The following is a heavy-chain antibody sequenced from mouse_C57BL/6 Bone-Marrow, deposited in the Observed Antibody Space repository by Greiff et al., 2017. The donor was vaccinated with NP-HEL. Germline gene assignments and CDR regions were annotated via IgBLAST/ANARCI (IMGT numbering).Heavy chain of an antibody. Sequence: EVQLQQSGAELVRPGASVKLSCTASGFNIKDYYMHWVKQRPEQGLEWIGRIDPEDGDTEYAPKFQGKATMTAETSSNTAYLQLSSLTSEDTAVYYCTTSGYLFAYWGQGTLVTVSA. J-gene: IGHJ3*01. V-gene: IGHV14-1*01. CDR3: TTSGYLFAY. CDR2: IDPEDGDT. CDR1: GFNIKDYY. D-gene: IGHD2-2*01.